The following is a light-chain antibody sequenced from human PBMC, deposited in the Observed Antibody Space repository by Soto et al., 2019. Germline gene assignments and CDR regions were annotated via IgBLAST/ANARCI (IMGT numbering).Light chain of an antibody. J-gene: IGKJ1*01. CDR1: QSGLYRSDNKNY. Sequence: DIVMTQSPDSLAVSLGERATINCKSSQSGLYRSDNKNYLAWYQQKPGQPPKLLIYWASTRESGVPDRFSGGGSGPDFTLTISSLQAEDVAVYYCQQYYSTPWTFGQGTKVEIK. CDR3: QQYYSTPWT. CDR2: WAS. V-gene: IGKV4-1*01.